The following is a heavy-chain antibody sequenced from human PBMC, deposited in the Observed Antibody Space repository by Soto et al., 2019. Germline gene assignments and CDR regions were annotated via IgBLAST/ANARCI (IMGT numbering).Heavy chain of an antibody. CDR3: TRVVGTYYYYYGMDV. CDR1: GFTFGDYA. J-gene: IGHJ6*02. CDR2: IRSKAYGGTT. V-gene: IGHV3-49*04. D-gene: IGHD2-2*01. Sequence: GGSLRLSCTASGFTFGDYAMSWVRQAPGKGMEWVGFIRSKAYGGTTEYAASVKGRFTISRDDSKSIAYLQMNSLKTEDTAVYYCTRVVGTYYYYYGMDVWGQGTTVTVSS.